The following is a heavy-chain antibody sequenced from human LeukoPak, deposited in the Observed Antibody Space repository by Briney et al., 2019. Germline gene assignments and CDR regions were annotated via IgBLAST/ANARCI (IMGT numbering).Heavy chain of an antibody. CDR1: GFIFSNYW. D-gene: IGHD6-19*01. CDR3: AGKLSSDWYYFDY. CDR2: IRSDGTST. J-gene: IGHJ4*02. Sequence: AGGSLRLSCAASGFIFSNYWMHWVRQAPGKGLVWVSRIRSDGTSTTYADSVRGRFTVSRDNAKNTLYLQTYSLRVEDTAVYYCAGKLSSDWYYFDYWGQGTLVTVSS. V-gene: IGHV3-74*01.